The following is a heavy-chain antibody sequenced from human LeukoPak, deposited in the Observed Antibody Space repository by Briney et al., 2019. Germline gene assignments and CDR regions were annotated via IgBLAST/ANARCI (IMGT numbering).Heavy chain of an antibody. CDR2: IHFSGNV. CDR1: GASISGTSYY. Sequence: SETLSLPCTVSGASISGTSYYWTWTRHHPREGLEWLGFIHFSGNVYYNPSLISRLIISEDTSKNQMSLKLSSVTAADTAVYCCAAGGDIAKGGNYWGQGTQVTVSS. V-gene: IGHV4-31*03. J-gene: IGHJ4*02. D-gene: IGHD5-18*01. CDR3: AAGGDIAKGGNY.